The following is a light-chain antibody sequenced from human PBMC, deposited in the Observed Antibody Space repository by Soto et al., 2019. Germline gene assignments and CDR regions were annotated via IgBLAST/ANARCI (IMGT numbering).Light chain of an antibody. CDR3: QHYNTYPWT. CDR2: KAS. CDR1: QSISSW. J-gene: IGKJ1*01. Sequence: DLQMTQSPSILSASVGDRVTITCRASQSISSWLAWYQQKPGKAPNLLIHKASHLESGVPSRFSGSGSGTEFTLTISSLQPGDFATYYCQHYNTYPWTFGQGTKVDI. V-gene: IGKV1-5*03.